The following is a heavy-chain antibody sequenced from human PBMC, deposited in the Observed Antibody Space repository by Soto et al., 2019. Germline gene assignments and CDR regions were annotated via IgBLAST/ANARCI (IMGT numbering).Heavy chain of an antibody. CDR2: ISAYNGNT. Sequence: QVQLVQSGAEVKKPGASVKVSCKASGYTFTSYGISWVRQAPGQGLEWMGWISAYNGNTNYAQKLQGRVTMTTDTSTSTAYMELRSLRSDDTAVYHCARAVPTIFGVDYYYMDVWGKGTTVTVSS. V-gene: IGHV1-18*01. CDR3: ARAVPTIFGVDYYYMDV. CDR1: GYTFTSYG. J-gene: IGHJ6*03. D-gene: IGHD3-3*01.